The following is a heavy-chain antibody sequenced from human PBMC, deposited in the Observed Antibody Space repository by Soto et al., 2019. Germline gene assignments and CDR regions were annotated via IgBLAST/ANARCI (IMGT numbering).Heavy chain of an antibody. D-gene: IGHD2-2*01. V-gene: IGHV3-30*18. J-gene: IGHJ4*02. CDR3: AKVLERVTVVPADGDY. Sequence: GGSLKLSCAASGFTFSSYGMHWVRQAPGKGLEWVAVISYDGSNKYYADSVKGRFTISRDNSKNTLYLQMNSLRAEDTAVYYCAKVLERVTVVPADGDYWGQGTLVTVPS. CDR2: ISYDGSNK. CDR1: GFTFSSYG.